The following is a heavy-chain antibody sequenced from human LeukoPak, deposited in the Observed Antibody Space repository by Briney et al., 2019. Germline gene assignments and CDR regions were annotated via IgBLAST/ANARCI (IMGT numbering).Heavy chain of an antibody. CDR3: ARVRGATAVTTYFDF. D-gene: IGHD4-23*01. V-gene: IGHV3-48*02. CDR2: ISSSSDTI. Sequence: GGSLRLSCAASGLTFTGYSMNWVRQAPGKGLEWVSFISSSSDTIYYADSVKGRFTISRDNAKNSLYLQMSSLRDDDTAVYYCARVRGATAVTTYFDFWGQGTLVTISS. CDR1: GLTFTGYS. J-gene: IGHJ4*02.